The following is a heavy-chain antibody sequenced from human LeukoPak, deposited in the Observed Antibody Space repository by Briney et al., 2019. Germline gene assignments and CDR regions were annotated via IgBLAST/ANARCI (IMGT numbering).Heavy chain of an antibody. V-gene: IGHV4-59*11. Sequence: SETLSLTCTVSGGSISGHYWTWIRQAPGKGLEWIGYIYDSGNTNYNPSLKSRVTIAVDTSKNQFSLKLSSVTAADTAVYYCARDNYDVLTGETRAFDIWGQGTMVTVSS. CDR2: IYDSGNT. D-gene: IGHD3-9*01. J-gene: IGHJ3*02. CDR3: ARDNYDVLTGETRAFDI. CDR1: GGSISGHY.